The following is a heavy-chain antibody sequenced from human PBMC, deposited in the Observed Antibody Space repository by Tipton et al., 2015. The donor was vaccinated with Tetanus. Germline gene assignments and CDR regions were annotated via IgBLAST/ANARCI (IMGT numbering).Heavy chain of an antibody. V-gene: IGHV3-69-1*01. CDR1: GFNFGDFN. J-gene: IGHJ5*02. CDR2: ITTNGYI. Sequence: SLRLSCQGSGFNFGDFNMNWIRQTQGKGLQWVASITTNGYIYYADSVKGRFTISRDNTKNSLFLQMNSLRAGDTAVYYCATQTDNWFDPWGQGTLVTASS. CDR3: ATQTDNWFDP.